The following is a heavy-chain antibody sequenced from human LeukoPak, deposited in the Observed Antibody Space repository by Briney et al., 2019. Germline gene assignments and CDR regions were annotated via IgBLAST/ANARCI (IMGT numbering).Heavy chain of an antibody. Sequence: SETLSLTCTVSGGSVSGGSYYWSWIRQPPGKGLEWIGYIYYSGSTNYNPSLKSRVTISVDTSKNQFSLKLSSVTAADTAVYYCAREVGIAARPFDYWGQGTLVTVSS. CDR3: AREVGIAARPFDY. CDR2: IYYSGST. D-gene: IGHD6-6*01. V-gene: IGHV4-61*01. J-gene: IGHJ4*02. CDR1: GGSVSGGSYY.